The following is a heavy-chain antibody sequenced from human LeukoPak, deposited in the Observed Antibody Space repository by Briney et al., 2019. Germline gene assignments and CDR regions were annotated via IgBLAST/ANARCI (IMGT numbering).Heavy chain of an antibody. D-gene: IGHD5-24*01. Sequence: SVKVSCKASGGTFSSYAISWVRQAPGQGLEWMGGIIPIFGTANHAQKFQGRVTITADKSTSTAYMELSSLRSEDTAVYYCAARDGYNLRQFGDWGQRTLVTVSS. CDR2: IIPIFGTA. J-gene: IGHJ4*02. CDR1: GGTFSSYA. V-gene: IGHV1-69*06. CDR3: AARDGYNLRQFGD.